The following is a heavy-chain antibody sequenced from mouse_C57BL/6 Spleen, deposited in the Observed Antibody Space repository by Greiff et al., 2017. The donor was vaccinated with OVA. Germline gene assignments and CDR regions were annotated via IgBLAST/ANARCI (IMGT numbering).Heavy chain of an antibody. CDR1: GFNIKDYY. CDR3: ALTTMIRGYFDY. D-gene: IGHD2-4*01. J-gene: IGHJ2*01. V-gene: IGHV14-2*01. Sequence: VQLQQSGAELVKPGASVKLSCTASGFNIKDYYMHWVKQRTEQGLEWIGRIDPEDGETKSDPKFQGKAHITADTSSNTACLQRSSLTSEDTAVYYCALTTMIRGYFDYWGQGTTLTVSS. CDR2: IDPEDGET.